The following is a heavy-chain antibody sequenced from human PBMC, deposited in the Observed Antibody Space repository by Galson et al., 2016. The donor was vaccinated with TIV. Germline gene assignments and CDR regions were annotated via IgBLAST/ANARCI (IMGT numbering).Heavy chain of an antibody. CDR1: GFSFSTNG. V-gene: IGHV3-30*03. CDR2: ISHDGTAR. CDR3: ARAGDWLGVYGLDV. D-gene: IGHD3/OR15-3a*01. Sequence: SLRLSCAASGFSFSTNGMHWVRQAPGKGLEWVAMISHDGTARYYTDSVKGRFTITRDNGKNTLYLQMHSLRVEDTAVYYCARAGDWLGVYGLDVWGQGTTVTVAS. J-gene: IGHJ6*02.